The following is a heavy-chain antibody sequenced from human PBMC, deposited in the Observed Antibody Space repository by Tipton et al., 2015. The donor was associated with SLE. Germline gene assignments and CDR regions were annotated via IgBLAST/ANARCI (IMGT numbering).Heavy chain of an antibody. CDR1: GYTFTDYY. CDR3: AREQFHDSSGGYYGAARGTVDY. V-gene: IGHV1-2*02. D-gene: IGHD3-22*01. Sequence: QSGAEVKKPGASVKVSCKASGYTFTDYYVHWVRQAPGQGLEWMGWINPNSGGTNCAQKFQGRVTLTRDTSISTAYMELSSLRSDDTAGYYCAREQFHDSSGGYYGAARGTVDYWGQGTLVTVSS. J-gene: IGHJ4*02. CDR2: INPNSGGT.